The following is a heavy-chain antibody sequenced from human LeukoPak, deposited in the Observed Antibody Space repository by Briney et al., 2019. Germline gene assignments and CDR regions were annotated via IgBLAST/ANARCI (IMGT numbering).Heavy chain of an antibody. Sequence: GGSLRLSCAASGFTFSSYNMNWVRQAPGKGLEWVSYISSSGSTIYYADSVKGRFAISRDNAKNSLYLQMNSLRAEDTAVYYCALPHYYDSEGTSDMDVWGKGTTVTISS. V-gene: IGHV3-48*04. J-gene: IGHJ6*03. CDR3: ALPHYYDSEGTSDMDV. D-gene: IGHD3-10*01. CDR2: ISSSGSTI. CDR1: GFTFSSYN.